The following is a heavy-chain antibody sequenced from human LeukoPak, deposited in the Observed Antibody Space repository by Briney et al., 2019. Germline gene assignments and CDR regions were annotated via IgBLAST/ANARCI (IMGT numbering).Heavy chain of an antibody. V-gene: IGHV3-21*01. CDR3: AREVVPAAAGGR. J-gene: IGHJ4*02. CDR2: ISSSSSYI. CDR1: GFTFSSYS. Sequence: GGSLRLSCAASGFTFSSYSMNWVRQAPGKGLEWVSSISSSSSYIYYADSVKGRFTISRDNAKNSLYLQMNSLRAEDTAVYYCAREVVPAAAGGRWGQGTLVTVSS. D-gene: IGHD2-2*01.